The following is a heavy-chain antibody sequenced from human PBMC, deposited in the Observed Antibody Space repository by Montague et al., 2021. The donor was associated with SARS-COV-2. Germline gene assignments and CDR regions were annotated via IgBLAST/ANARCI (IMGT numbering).Heavy chain of an antibody. V-gene: IGHV4-59*08. CDR2: ISHTEST. J-gene: IGHJ6*02. D-gene: IGHD3-16*01. CDR1: SGSISNYY. Sequence: SETLSLTCTVSSGSISNYYWSWIRQPPGKGLEWIGFISHTESTNYNPSLESRVSISIDTSKSQFSLRVRDVTAADTALYYCARSVQFAYGLDVWGQGTTVTISS. CDR3: ARSVQFAYGLDV.